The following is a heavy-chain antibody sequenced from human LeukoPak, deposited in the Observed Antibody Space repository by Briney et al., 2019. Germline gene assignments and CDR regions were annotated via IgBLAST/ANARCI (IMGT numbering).Heavy chain of an antibody. CDR2: IYPGDSDT. CDR3: VRHVHTSGWYPDY. D-gene: IGHD6-19*01. J-gene: IGHJ4*02. Sequence: GESLKISCKGSGYSFISYWIGWVRQTPGKGLEWRGIIYPGDSDTRYSPSFQGQVTISVDKSISTAYLQWSGLKASDTAMYYCVRHVHTSGWYPDYWGQGTLVTVSS. CDR1: GYSFISYW. V-gene: IGHV5-51*01.